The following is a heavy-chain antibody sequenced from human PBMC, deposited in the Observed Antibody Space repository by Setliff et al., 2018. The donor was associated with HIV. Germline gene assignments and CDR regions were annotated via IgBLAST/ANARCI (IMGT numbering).Heavy chain of an antibody. V-gene: IGHV4-34*01. Sequence: KTSETLSLTCTVYGGSFSSYYWSWIRQPPGKGLEWIGYVYHSGSTIYNPSLKSRVTISVDTSKNQFSLKLSSVTAADTAVYYCARRPYYFDSWGQGTLVTVSS. CDR2: VYHSGST. CDR3: ARRPYYFDS. CDR1: GGSFSSYY. J-gene: IGHJ4*02. D-gene: IGHD6-6*01.